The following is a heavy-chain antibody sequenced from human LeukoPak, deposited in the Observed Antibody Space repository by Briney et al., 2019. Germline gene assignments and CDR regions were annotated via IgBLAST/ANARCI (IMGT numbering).Heavy chain of an antibody. CDR3: TTVRPGTSGYSY. CDR1: GFTFSSAW. D-gene: IGHD3-22*01. V-gene: IGHV3-15*01. J-gene: IGHJ4*02. Sequence: PGGCLRLSCAASGFTFSSAWMTWVRQARGKGLEWVGRVRSKADGGTTDYAAPAKGRFTISRDDPKNTVLLQMNSLKPEDTAVYYCTTVRPGTSGYSYWGQGTLVTVSS. CDR2: VRSKADGGTT.